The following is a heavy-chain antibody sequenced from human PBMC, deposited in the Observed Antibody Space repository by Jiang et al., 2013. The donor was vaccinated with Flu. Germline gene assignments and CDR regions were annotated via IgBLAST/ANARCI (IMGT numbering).Heavy chain of an antibody. J-gene: IGHJ4*02. CDR2: IYNSGST. CDR3: ARDLPSDY. V-gene: IGHV4-59*13. Sequence: SGSGLVKPSETLSLTCTVSGGSISSGYWTWIRQSPGKRLEWIGFIYNSGSTNYNPSLKSRVTILVDTSKNQFSLKPNSVTAADTAVYYCARDLPSDYWGQGALVTVSS. CDR1: GGSISSGY.